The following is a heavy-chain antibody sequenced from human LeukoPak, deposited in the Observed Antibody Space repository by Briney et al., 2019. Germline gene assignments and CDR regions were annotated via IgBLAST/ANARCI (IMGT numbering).Heavy chain of an antibody. V-gene: IGHV3-30*03. D-gene: IGHD2-2*01. CDR3: VFLCSTSCQNP. CDR2: ISYDGSNK. Sequence: PGGSLRLSCAASGFTFSSYGMHWVRQAPGKGLEWVAVISYDGSNKYYADSVKGRFTISRDNSKNTLYLQMNSLRAEDTAVYYCVFLCSTSCQNPWGQGTLVTVSS. CDR1: GFTFSSYG. J-gene: IGHJ5*02.